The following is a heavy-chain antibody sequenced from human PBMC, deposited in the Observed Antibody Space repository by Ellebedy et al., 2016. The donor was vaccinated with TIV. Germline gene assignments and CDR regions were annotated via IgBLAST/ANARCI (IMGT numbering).Heavy chain of an antibody. CDR2: IFHIGTP. J-gene: IGHJ5*02. CDR3: ARHLRYSDWRILDL. CDR1: RVSITDPTYY. D-gene: IGHD3-9*01. Sequence: MPGGSLRLSCTVPRVSITDPTYYWAWLRQPPGKGLDWLGTIFHIGTPYKSPALSSRGSMSVDTSRNQFSLDLKSVTAADTAVYYCARHLRYSDWRILDLWGPGILVAVSS. V-gene: IGHV4-39*01.